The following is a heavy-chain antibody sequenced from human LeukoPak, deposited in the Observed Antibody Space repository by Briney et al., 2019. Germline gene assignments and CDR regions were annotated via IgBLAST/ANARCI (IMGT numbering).Heavy chain of an antibody. J-gene: IGHJ4*02. V-gene: IGHV3-74*01. CDR2: VNSDGSST. Sequence: GGSLRLSCGASGFTFSSYWMHWVRHAPGKGLVWVSRVNSDGSSTSYADSVKGRFTISRDNAKNTVYLQMNSLRAEDTAVYYCARGFGSGSYSDYWGQGTLATVSS. CDR1: GFTFSSYW. D-gene: IGHD3-10*01. CDR3: ARGFGSGSYSDY.